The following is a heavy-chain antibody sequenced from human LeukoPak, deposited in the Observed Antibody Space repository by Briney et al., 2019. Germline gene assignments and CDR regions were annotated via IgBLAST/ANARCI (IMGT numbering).Heavy chain of an antibody. D-gene: IGHD6-19*01. CDR1: GVSISSYY. CDR2: IYYSGST. Sequence: SETLSLTCTVSGVSISSYYGSWIRQPPGKGLEWFGCIYYSGSTNYNPSLKSRVTISVDTSKNQFSLKLSSVTAADTAVYYCARGGLFYFDYWGQGTLVTVSS. CDR3: ARGGLFYFDY. J-gene: IGHJ4*02. V-gene: IGHV4-59*01.